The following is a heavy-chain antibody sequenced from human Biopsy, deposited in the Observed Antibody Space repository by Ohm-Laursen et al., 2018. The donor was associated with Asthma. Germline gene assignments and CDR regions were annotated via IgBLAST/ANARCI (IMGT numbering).Heavy chain of an antibody. V-gene: IGHV3-23*01. D-gene: IGHD6-19*01. CDR1: GFTLSSYA. Sequence: SLRLSCAATGFTLSSYAIHWVRQAPGKGLERVSAITGSGGTTYYADSVRGRFTISRDNSKSTLFLQMDSLSAEDTTVYYCAKDFLGIAVAGDRGFDYWGQGTLVTVSS. J-gene: IGHJ4*02. CDR2: ITGSGGTT. CDR3: AKDFLGIAVAGDRGFDY.